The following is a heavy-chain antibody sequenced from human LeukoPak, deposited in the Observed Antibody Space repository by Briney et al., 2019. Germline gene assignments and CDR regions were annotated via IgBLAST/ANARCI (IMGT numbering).Heavy chain of an antibody. D-gene: IGHD3-9*01. CDR3: TRDPDYVLTGYYMSYYFED. CDR2: IRGDGSLQ. V-gene: IGHV3-7*01. CDR1: GVSFGNYW. J-gene: IGHJ4*02. Sequence: GGALRLSCTAAGVSFGNYWRTWLRQAPGKGREGGADIRGDGSLQHHLDSVTGRFTISRDNAENSLYLQMNSLRAEDSAVYFCTRDPDYVLTGYYMSYYFEDWGQGTLVTVSS.